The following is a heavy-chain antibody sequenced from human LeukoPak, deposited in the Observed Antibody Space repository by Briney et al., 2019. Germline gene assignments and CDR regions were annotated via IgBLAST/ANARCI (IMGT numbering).Heavy chain of an antibody. CDR1: GFNLSSYE. J-gene: IGHJ5*02. Sequence: GGSLRLSCVASGFNLSSYEMNWVRQAPGKGLEWVSYITTSGSTIYYADSVKGRFTISRDNAKNSLYLQMNSLRAEDTAVYYCARGLRAPFDPWGQGTLVTVSS. D-gene: IGHD3-22*01. CDR3: ARGLRAPFDP. CDR2: ITTSGSTI. V-gene: IGHV3-48*03.